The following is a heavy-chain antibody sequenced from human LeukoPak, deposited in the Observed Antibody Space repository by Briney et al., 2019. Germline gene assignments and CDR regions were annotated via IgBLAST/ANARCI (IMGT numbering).Heavy chain of an antibody. CDR1: GFIFSNYG. J-gene: IGHJ5*02. CDR3: AKGSSGCFLDL. V-gene: IGHV3-23*01. D-gene: IGHD3-22*01. CDR2: ISNDGGGT. Sequence: GGSLRLSCAASGFIFSNYGLVWVRQAPGKGLEWVSAISNDGGGTTYADFVKGRFTISRDNSKNTLFLQMNSLRAEDTALYYCAKGSSGCFLDLWGQGTLVTVSS.